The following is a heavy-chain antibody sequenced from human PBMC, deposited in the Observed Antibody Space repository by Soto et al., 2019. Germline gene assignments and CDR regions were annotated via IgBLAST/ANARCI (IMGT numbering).Heavy chain of an antibody. J-gene: IGHJ4*02. CDR1: SGSFGDYY. D-gene: IGHD6-19*01. V-gene: IGHV4-34*01. CDR2: INHSGST. Sequence: SETLSLTCAVYSGSFGDYYWSWIRQPPGKGLEWIGEINHSGSTNYNPSLKSRVTISVDTSKNQFSLMLSSVTAADTAVYYCASSGYSSGWYMGWGQGTLVTVSS. CDR3: ASSGYSSGWYMG.